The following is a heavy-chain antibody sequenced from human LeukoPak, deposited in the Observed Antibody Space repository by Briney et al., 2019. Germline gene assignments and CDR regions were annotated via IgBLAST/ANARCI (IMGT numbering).Heavy chain of an antibody. CDR1: GFTFSSFA. V-gene: IGHV3-23*01. J-gene: IGHJ6*02. D-gene: IGHD6-6*01. CDR2: ISGSGGST. Sequence: QPGGSLRLSCTASGFTFSSFAMSWVRQAPGKGLEWVSGISGSGGSTYYADSVKGRFTISRDSSKNTLYLQMNSLRAEDTAVYYCAKDLVNAARIFGMDVWGQGTTVTVSS. CDR3: AKDLVNAARIFGMDV.